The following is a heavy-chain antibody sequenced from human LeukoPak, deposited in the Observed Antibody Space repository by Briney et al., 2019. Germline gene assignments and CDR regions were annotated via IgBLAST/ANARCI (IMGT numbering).Heavy chain of an antibody. Sequence: SETLSLTCTVSGGSISSSSYYWGWIRQPPGKGLEWIGSIYYSGSTYYNPSLKSRVTISVDTSKNQFSLKLSSVTAADTAVYYCARQIALRNDYWGQGTLVTVSS. D-gene: IGHD3-3*02. V-gene: IGHV4-39*01. CDR1: GGSISSSSYY. J-gene: IGHJ4*02. CDR2: IYYSGST. CDR3: ARQIALRNDY.